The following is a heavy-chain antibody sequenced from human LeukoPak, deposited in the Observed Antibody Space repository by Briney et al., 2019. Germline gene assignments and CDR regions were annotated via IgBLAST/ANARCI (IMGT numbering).Heavy chain of an antibody. CDR1: GYTLTELS. J-gene: IGHJ1*01. D-gene: IGHD3-22*01. CDR3: ATTAYYYDSSGYYPEYFQH. CDR2: FDPGDGET. V-gene: IGHV1-24*01. Sequence: ASVKVSCKVSGYTLTELSMHWVRQAPGKGLEWMGGFDPGDGETIYAQKFQGRVTMTEDTSTDTAYMELSSLRSEDTAVYYCATTAYYYDSSGYYPEYFQHWGQGTLVTVSS.